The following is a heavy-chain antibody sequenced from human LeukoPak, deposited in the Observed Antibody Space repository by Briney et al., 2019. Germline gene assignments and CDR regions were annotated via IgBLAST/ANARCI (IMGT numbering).Heavy chain of an antibody. V-gene: IGHV4-59*08. D-gene: IGHD6-13*01. CDR2: IYYSGST. CDR1: GGSISSYY. Sequence: SETLSLTCTVSGGSISSYYWSWIRQPPGKGLEWIGYIYYSGSTNYNPSLKSRVTISVDTSKNQFSLKLSSVTAADTAVYYCAVSSSWYGDAFDIWGQGTMVTVSS. J-gene: IGHJ3*02. CDR3: AVSSSWYGDAFDI.